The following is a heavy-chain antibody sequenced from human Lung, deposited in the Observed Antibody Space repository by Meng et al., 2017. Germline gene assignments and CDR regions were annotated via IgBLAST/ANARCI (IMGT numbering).Heavy chain of an antibody. V-gene: IGHV3-74*03. Sequence: EVALVESGGGLVQPGGSLRLSCAASGFTFRSYWMHWVRQAPGKGLVWVSRIRGDGGSIVYADSVKGRFTISRDNAKNTLFLQMNSLRAEDTAVYYCARESGYFEYWGQGILVTVSS. CDR2: IRGDGGSI. J-gene: IGHJ4*02. CDR3: ARESGYFEY. CDR1: GFTFRSYW.